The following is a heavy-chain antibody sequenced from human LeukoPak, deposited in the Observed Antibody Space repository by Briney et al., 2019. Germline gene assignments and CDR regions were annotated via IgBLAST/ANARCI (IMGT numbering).Heavy chain of an antibody. J-gene: IGHJ5*02. D-gene: IGHD3-22*01. CDR2: INHSGST. V-gene: IGHV4-34*01. CDR3: ARRTMIVAFDP. CDR1: GGSFSGYY. Sequence: SETLSLTCAVYGGSFSGYYWSWIRQPPGKGLEWIGEINHSGSTNYNPSLKSRVTISVDTSKNQFSLKLSSVTAADTAVYYCARRTMIVAFDPWGQGTLVTVSS.